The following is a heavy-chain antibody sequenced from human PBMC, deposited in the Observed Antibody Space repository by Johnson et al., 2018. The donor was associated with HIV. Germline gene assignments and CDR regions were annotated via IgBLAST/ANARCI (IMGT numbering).Heavy chain of an antibody. CDR1: GFTFSSYT. CDR2: ISYDGSNR. Sequence: QVQLVESGGGLVQPGRSLRLSCAASGFTFSSYTMHWVRQAPGKGLEWVAVISYDGSNRYYADSVKGRFTISRDNSKNTLFLQMNSLRVEDTAVYYCARAQTYYDFWSGYDAFDIWGQGTMVTGSS. CDR3: ARAQTYYDFWSGYDAFDI. J-gene: IGHJ3*02. D-gene: IGHD3-3*01. V-gene: IGHV3-30*04.